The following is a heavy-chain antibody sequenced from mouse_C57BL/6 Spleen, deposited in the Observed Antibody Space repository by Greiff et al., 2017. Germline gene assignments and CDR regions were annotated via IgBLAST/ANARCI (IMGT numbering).Heavy chain of an antibody. CDR3: AREAYGNNVRVWFAY. D-gene: IGHD2-10*02. CDR2: IYPGSGST. CDR1: GYTFTSYW. Sequence: QVQLQQPGAELVKPGASVKMSCKASGYTFTSYWITWVKQRPGQGLEWIGDIYPGSGSTNYNDKFKSKATLTVDTSSSTAYMQLSSLTSEDSAVYYCAREAYGNNVRVWFAYWGQGTLVTVSA. V-gene: IGHV1-55*01. J-gene: IGHJ3*01.